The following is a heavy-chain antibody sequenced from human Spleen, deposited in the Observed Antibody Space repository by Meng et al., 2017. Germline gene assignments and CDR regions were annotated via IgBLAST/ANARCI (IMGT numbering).Heavy chain of an antibody. CDR2: IFPGDSDT. J-gene: IGHJ4*02. V-gene: IGHV5-51*01. D-gene: IGHD6-19*01. CDR1: GYSFSTYW. Sequence: GESLKISCKGSGYSFSTYWIGWVRHMPGKGLEWMGIIFPGDSDTRNGPSFQGQVTISVDKSISTAYLQWSSLKASDTAMYYCASGQWPHYFDYWGQGTLVTVSS. CDR3: ASGQWPHYFDY.